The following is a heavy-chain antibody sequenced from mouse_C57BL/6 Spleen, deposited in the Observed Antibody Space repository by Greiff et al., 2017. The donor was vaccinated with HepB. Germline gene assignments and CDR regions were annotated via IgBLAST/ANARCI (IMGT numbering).Heavy chain of an antibody. CDR3: ARGRGDIYWYFDV. Sequence: QVQLKQPGTELVKPGASVKLSCKASGYTFTSYWMHWVKQRPGQGLEWIGNINPSNGGTNYNEKFKSKATLTVDKSSSTAYMQLSSLTSEDSAVYDCARGRGDIYWYFDVWGTGTTVTVSS. D-gene: IGHD3-3*01. J-gene: IGHJ1*03. CDR2: INPSNGGT. CDR1: GYTFTSYW. V-gene: IGHV1-53*01.